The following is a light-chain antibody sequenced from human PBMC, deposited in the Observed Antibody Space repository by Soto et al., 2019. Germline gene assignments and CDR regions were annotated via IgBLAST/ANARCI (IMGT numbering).Light chain of an antibody. Sequence: QSVLTQPPSASGTPGQRVTISCSGSSSNIGSNYVYWYQQLPGTAPKLLIYRNNQRPSGVPDRFSGSKSGTSASLAISGLRSEDEADYYCAAWDGSLSAVVFGGGTKRTVL. CDR3: AAWDGSLSAVV. V-gene: IGLV1-47*01. J-gene: IGLJ2*01. CDR2: RNN. CDR1: SSNIGSNY.